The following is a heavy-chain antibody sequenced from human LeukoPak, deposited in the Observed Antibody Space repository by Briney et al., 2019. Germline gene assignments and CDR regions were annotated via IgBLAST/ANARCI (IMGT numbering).Heavy chain of an antibody. CDR2: IDGSGGTT. V-gene: IGHV3-23*01. D-gene: IGHD2-2*01. CDR1: GFTFTRNA. Sequence: GGSLRLSCAAHGFTFTRNAMAWVGQAPGKGLEWVSAIDGSGGTTFYADSVKGRVTISRVQSTNTVYLQMNSLRADDTAVYYCAKAHCSSTSCSRADNWGQGTLVTVSS. J-gene: IGHJ4*02. CDR3: AKAHCSSTSCSRADN.